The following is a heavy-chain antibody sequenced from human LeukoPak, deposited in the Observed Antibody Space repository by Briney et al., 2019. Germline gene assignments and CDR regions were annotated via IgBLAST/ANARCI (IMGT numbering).Heavy chain of an antibody. Sequence: ASVKVSCKVSGYTLTELSMHWVRQAPGKGLEWIGGFDPEDGETIYAQKFQGRVTMTEDTSTDTAYMELSSLRSEDTAVYYCATGQRYDILTGYFDPFDYWGQGTLVTVSS. CDR1: GYTLTELS. CDR3: ATGQRYDILTGYFDPFDY. D-gene: IGHD3-9*01. V-gene: IGHV1-24*01. J-gene: IGHJ4*02. CDR2: FDPEDGET.